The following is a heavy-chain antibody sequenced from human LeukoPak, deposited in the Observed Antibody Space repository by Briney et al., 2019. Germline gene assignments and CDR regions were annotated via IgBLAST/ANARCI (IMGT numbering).Heavy chain of an antibody. D-gene: IGHD6-13*01. Sequence: PSETLSLTCTVSGGSISGGSYYWSWIRQPAGKGLEWIGRIYTSGSTNYNPSLKSRVTISVDTSKNQFSLKLSSVTAADTAVYYCAREESSSSPYWGQGTLVTVSS. CDR3: AREESSSSPY. CDR2: IYTSGST. CDR1: GGSISGGSYY. V-gene: IGHV4-61*02. J-gene: IGHJ4*02.